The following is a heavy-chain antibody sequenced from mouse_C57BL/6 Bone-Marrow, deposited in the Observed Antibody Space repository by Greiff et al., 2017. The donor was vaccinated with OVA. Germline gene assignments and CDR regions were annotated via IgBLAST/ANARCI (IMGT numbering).Heavy chain of an antibody. Sequence: VNVVESGPELVKPGASVKISCKASGYAFSSSWMNWVKQRPGKGLEWIGRIYPGDGDTNYNGKFKGKATLTADKSSSTAYMQLSSLTSEDSAVYFCASNYFDYWGQGTTLTVSS. V-gene: IGHV1-82*01. CDR2: IYPGDGDT. CDR3: ASNYFDY. CDR1: GYAFSSSW. J-gene: IGHJ2*01.